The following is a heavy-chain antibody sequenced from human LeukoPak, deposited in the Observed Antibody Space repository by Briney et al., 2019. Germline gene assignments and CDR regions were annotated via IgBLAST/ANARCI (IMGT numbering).Heavy chain of an antibody. CDR2: IIGMLGIA. CDR1: GGTFSSYT. CDR3: ARERGDRSDY. D-gene: IGHD3-16*01. V-gene: IGHV1-69*04. J-gene: IGHJ4*02. Sequence: GASVKVSCKASGGTFSSYTISWVRQALGQGLGWMGRIIGMLGIANYAQKLQGRVTLTADKSTSTAYMELGRLRSEDTAVYYCARERGDRSDYWGQGTLVTVSS.